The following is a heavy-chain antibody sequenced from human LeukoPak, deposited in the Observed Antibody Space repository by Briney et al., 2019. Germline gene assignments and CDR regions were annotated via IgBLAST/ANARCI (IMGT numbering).Heavy chain of an antibody. V-gene: IGHV3-23*01. J-gene: IGHJ5*02. Sequence: GGSLRLSCAASGFTFSSYGMSWVRQAPGKGLEWVSAISGSGGSTYYADSVKGRFTISRDNSKNTLYLQMNSLRAEDTAVYYCANLPSMYCSSTSCYLGWFDPWGQGTLVTVSS. CDR1: GFTFSSYG. CDR3: ANLPSMYCSSTSCYLGWFDP. D-gene: IGHD2-2*01. CDR2: ISGSGGST.